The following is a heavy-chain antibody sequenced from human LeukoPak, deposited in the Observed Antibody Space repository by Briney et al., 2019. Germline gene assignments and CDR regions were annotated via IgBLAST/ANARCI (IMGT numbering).Heavy chain of an antibody. CDR1: GFTFSSYA. CDR3: AKVRSSSWGYMDV. J-gene: IGHJ6*03. D-gene: IGHD6-13*01. V-gene: IGHV3-23*01. CDR2: ISGSGGST. Sequence: QPGGSLRLSCAASGFTFSSYAMSWVRQAPGKGLEWVSAISGSGGSTYYADSVKGRFTISRGNSKNTLYLQMNSLRAEDTAVYYCAKVRSSSWGYMDVWGKGTTVTVSS.